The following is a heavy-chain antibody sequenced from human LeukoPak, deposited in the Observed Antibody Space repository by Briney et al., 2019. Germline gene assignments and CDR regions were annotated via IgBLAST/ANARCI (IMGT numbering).Heavy chain of an antibody. CDR2: IYYSGST. Sequence: SETLSLTCTLSGGSISSGGYYWSWIRQHPGKGLEWIGNIYYSGSTYYNPSLKIRVTISVDTSKNQFSLKLSSVTAADTAVYYCARDDRSNGHYCDYWGQGTLVTVSS. CDR1: GGSISSGGYY. J-gene: IGHJ4*02. D-gene: IGHD2-8*01. V-gene: IGHV4-31*03. CDR3: ARDDRSNGHYCDY.